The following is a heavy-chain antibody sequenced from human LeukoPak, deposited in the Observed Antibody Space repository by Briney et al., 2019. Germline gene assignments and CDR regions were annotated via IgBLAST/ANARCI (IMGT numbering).Heavy chain of an antibody. CDR3: AKDQGYFDWFVDY. J-gene: IGHJ4*02. V-gene: IGHV3-30*02. CDR2: TRYDGSNK. Sequence: PGGSLRLSCAASGFTFSSYGMYWVRQAPGKGLEWVAFTRYDGSNKYYADSVKGRFTISRDNSKNTLYLKMNSLRAEDTAVYYCAKDQGYFDWFVDYWGQGTLVTVSS. CDR1: GFTFSSYG. D-gene: IGHD3-9*01.